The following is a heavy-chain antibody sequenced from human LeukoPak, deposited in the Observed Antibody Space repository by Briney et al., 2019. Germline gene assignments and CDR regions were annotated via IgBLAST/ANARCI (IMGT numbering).Heavy chain of an antibody. CDR2: IYHSGST. Sequence: SETLSLTCAVSGGSISSSNWWSWVRQPPGKGLEWIGEIYHSGSTYYNPSLKSRVTISVDTSKNQFSLKLSSVTAADTAVYYCARVTPYGSGSYSTRFFDYWGQGTLVTVSS. V-gene: IGHV4-4*02. D-gene: IGHD3-10*01. J-gene: IGHJ4*02. CDR1: GGSISSSNW. CDR3: ARVTPYGSGSYSTRFFDY.